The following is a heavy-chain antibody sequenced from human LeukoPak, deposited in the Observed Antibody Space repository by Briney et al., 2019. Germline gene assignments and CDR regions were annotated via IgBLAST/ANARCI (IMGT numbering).Heavy chain of an antibody. Sequence: PSETLSLTCTVSGGSISSYYWSWIRQPPGKGLEWIGYIYYSGSTNYNPSLKSRVTISVDTSKNQFSLKLSSVTAADTAVYYCARAVAPDYYGSGSSAFDIWGQGTMVTVSS. CDR3: ARAVAPDYYGSGSSAFDI. V-gene: IGHV4-59*01. J-gene: IGHJ3*02. CDR2: IYYSGST. D-gene: IGHD3-10*01. CDR1: GGSISSYY.